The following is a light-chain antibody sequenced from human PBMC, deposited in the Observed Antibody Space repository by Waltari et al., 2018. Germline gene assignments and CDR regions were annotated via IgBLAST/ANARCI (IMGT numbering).Light chain of an antibody. V-gene: IGKV4-1*01. CDR1: QSVLYSSNNKNY. CDR3: QQYYSTPPT. Sequence: DIVMTQSPDSLAVSLGERATINCKSSQSVLYSSNNKNYLAWYQQKPGQPPKLLIYWASTREAGFPDRFSGSGSGTDFPLTISSLQAEDVAVYYCQQYYSTPPTFGQGTKLEIK. CDR2: WAS. J-gene: IGKJ2*01.